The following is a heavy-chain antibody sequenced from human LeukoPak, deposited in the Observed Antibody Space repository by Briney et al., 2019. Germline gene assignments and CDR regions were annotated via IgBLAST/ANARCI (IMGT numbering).Heavy chain of an antibody. J-gene: IGHJ3*02. CDR3: ARMTHHYDSSGTDKAFDI. V-gene: IGHV2-70*04. D-gene: IGHD3-22*01. CDR2: IDWDDDK. CDR1: GLSVSSTGMR. Sequence: SGPTLVNPTQTLTLTCTFSGLSVSSTGMRVSWIRQPPGKALEWLARIDWDDDKFYSASLKTRLTISKDTSKNQVVLTMTNMDPVDTATYYCARMTHHYDSSGTDKAFDIWGQGTMVTVSS.